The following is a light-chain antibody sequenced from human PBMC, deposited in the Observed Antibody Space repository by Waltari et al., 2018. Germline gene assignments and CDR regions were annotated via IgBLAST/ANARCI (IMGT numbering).Light chain of an antibody. CDR3: HQFDRYPRT. J-gene: IGKJ1*01. V-gene: IGKV1-5*03. CDR2: KAS. Sequence: DIQMTQSPSTLSASVGDRVTISCRASQTVSSWLAWYQQKPGKAPKLLIYKASRLERGVPSRFSGSGSGTECSLTISGLQPEDCATDYCHQFDRYPRTFGQGTKVEIK. CDR1: QTVSSW.